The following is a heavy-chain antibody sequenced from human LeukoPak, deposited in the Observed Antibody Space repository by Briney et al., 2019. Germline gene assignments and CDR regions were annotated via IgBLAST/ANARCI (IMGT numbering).Heavy chain of an antibody. CDR3: ARAGYYDSSGYFD. CDR2: INPNSGGT. V-gene: IGHV1-2*02. Sequence: ASVKVSCKASGYTFTGYYMHWVRQAPGQGLEWMGWINPNSGGTNYAQKFQGRVTMTRDTSISTAYMELSRLRSDDTAAYYCARAGYYDSSGYFDWGQGTLVTVSS. D-gene: IGHD3-22*01. J-gene: IGHJ4*02. CDR1: GYTFTGYY.